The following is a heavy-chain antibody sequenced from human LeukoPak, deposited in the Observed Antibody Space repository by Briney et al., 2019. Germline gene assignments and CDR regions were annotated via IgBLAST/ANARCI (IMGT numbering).Heavy chain of an antibody. CDR3: VRGGWSLDY. V-gene: IGHV4-59*11. J-gene: IGHJ4*02. Sequence: SETLSLTCTVSGGSISSHYWSWIRQPPGKGLEWIGYIYYSGSTDYNPSLKSRVTITVATSKNQFSLKLSSVTAADTAVYYCVRGGWSLDYWGQGTLVTVSS. D-gene: IGHD2-15*01. CDR1: GGSISSHY. CDR2: IYYSGST.